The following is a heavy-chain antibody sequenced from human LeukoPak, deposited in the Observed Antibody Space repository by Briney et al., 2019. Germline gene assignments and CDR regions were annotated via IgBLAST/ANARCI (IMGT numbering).Heavy chain of an antibody. CDR1: GYTFTSYG. J-gene: IGHJ4*02. CDR2: ISAYNGNT. CDR3: ARDSTYYYDSSGYYDY. D-gene: IGHD3-22*01. Sequence: ASVKVSCKASGYTFTSYGISWVRQAPGQGLEWMGWISAYNGNTNYAQKLQGRVTMTTDTSTSTAYMELRSLISEDTAVYYCARDSTYYYDSSGYYDYWGQGTLVTVSS. V-gene: IGHV1-18*01.